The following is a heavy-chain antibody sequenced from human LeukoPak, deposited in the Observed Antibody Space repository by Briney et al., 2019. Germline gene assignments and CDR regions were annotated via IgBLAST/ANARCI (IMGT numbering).Heavy chain of an antibody. Sequence: SETLSLTCAIYDESFSGYLSDSYWSWVRRPPGKGLEWIGEIDRHGNTNYSPSLKSRITISIQTSKSQFSLNLNSVTDADMAVYYCARRGGGNYPYYFDYWGRGAPVTVSS. CDR2: IDRHGNT. CDR1: DESFSGYLSDSY. D-gene: IGHD3-16*01. CDR3: ARRGGGNYPYYFDY. J-gene: IGHJ4*02. V-gene: IGHV4-34*01.